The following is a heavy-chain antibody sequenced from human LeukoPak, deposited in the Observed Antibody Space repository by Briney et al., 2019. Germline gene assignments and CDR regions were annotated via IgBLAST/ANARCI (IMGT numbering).Heavy chain of an antibody. CDR2: INWNGGST. CDR1: GFTFDDYG. J-gene: IGHJ4*02. CDR3: ASDQWYCDSSGPISFDY. Sequence: PGGSLRLSCAASGFTFDDYGMSWVRQAPGKGLEWVSGINWNGGSTGYADSVKGRFTISRDNAKNSLYLQMNSLRAEDTALYYCASDQWYCDSSGPISFDYWGQGTLVTVSS. V-gene: IGHV3-20*04. D-gene: IGHD3-22*01.